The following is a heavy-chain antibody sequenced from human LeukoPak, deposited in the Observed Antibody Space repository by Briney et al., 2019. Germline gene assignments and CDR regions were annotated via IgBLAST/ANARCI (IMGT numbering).Heavy chain of an antibody. J-gene: IGHJ6*03. D-gene: IGHD1-26*01. CDR2: IYHSGST. CDR1: GGSISSSNW. Sequence: SGTLSLTCAVSGGSISSSNWWSWVRQPPGKGLEWIGEIYHSGSTNYNPSLKSRVTISVDKSKNQFSLKLSSVTAADTAVYYCATLNPGSYYDYYYYMDVWGKGTTVTVSS. V-gene: IGHV4-4*02. CDR3: ATLNPGSYYDYYYYMDV.